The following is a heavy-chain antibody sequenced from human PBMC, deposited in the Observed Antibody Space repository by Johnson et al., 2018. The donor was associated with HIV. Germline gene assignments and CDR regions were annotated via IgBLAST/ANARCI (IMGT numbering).Heavy chain of an antibody. D-gene: IGHD6-13*01. V-gene: IGHV3-7*01. CDR1: GFTFSSYW. J-gene: IGHJ3*02. CDR3: AREPSIAAAGGDGAFDI. CDR2: IKQDGSEK. Sequence: VQLVESGGGLVQPGGSLRLSCAASGFTFSSYWMSWVRQSPGKGLEWVANIKQDGSEKYYVDSVKGRFTISRDNSKNTLYLQMNSLRAEDTAVYYCAREPSIAAAGGDGAFDIWGRGTMLTVSS.